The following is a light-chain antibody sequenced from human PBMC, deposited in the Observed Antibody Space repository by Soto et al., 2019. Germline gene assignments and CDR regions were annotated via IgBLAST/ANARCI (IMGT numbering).Light chain of an antibody. V-gene: IGKV4-1*01. CDR3: QQYFDVPFT. Sequence: DIVMTQSPDSLAVSLGERATMNCKCSRSVLYKSNNKNHLAWYQQKPGQPPQLIIYWASTRESGVPERFSGSGSGTDFTLTISSLEAEDVAFYWCQQYFDVPFTFGGGTKVYIK. J-gene: IGKJ4*01. CDR1: RSVLYKSNNKNH. CDR2: WAS.